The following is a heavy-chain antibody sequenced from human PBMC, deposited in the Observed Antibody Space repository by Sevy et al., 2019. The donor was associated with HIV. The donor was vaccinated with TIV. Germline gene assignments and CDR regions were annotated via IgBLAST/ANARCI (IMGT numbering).Heavy chain of an antibody. D-gene: IGHD3-10*01. CDR3: ARGRITMVRGVITAGLDV. Sequence: ASVKVSCKASGYTFTGYYMHWVRQAPGQGLEWMGRINPNSGGTNYAQKFQGRVTMTRDTSISTAYMELGRLRSDDTAVYYCARGRITMVRGVITAGLDVWGQGTTVTVSS. J-gene: IGHJ6*02. CDR1: GYTFTGYY. CDR2: INPNSGGT. V-gene: IGHV1-2*06.